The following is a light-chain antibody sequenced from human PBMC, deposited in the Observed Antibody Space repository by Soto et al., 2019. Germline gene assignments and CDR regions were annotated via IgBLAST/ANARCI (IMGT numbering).Light chain of an antibody. CDR3: QQYNNWPLT. V-gene: IGKV3-15*01. CDR2: GAS. CDR1: QSVSSN. Sequence: EIGMTQSPATVSVSPGERATLSCRASQSVSSNLAWYQQKPGQAPRLLIYGASTRATGIPARFSGSGSGTEFTLTISSLQSEDFAVYYCQQYNNWPLTFGQRTKVDI. J-gene: IGKJ1*01.